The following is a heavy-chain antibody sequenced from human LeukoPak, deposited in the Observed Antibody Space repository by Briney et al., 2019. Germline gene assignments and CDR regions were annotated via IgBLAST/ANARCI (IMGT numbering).Heavy chain of an antibody. J-gene: IGHJ3*02. CDR3: ASSAAPLNGAFDM. CDR1: GYTFTSYG. V-gene: IGHV1-18*01. Sequence: GASVTVSCKASGYTFTSYGISWVRPAPGQGLGWMGWISAYNGKTNYAQKLQGRVTMTTDTSTSTAYMELRSLRSDGTAVYYWASSAAPLNGAFDMWGQGTMVTVSS. D-gene: IGHD2-2*01. CDR2: ISAYNGKT.